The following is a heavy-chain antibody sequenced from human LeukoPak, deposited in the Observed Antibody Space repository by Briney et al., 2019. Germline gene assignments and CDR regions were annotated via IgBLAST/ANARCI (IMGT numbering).Heavy chain of an antibody. D-gene: IGHD2-8*02. V-gene: IGHV3-23*01. J-gene: IGHJ4*02. CDR3: ATYRQVLLPFES. Sequence: GGSLRLSCAASGFTFSTFAMIWVRQPPGKGLVWVSSIFPSGGEIHYADSVRGRFTISRDNSKSTLSLQMNSLRAEDTAIYYCATYRQVLLPFESWGQGTLVTVSS. CDR1: GFTFSTFA. CDR2: IFPSGGEI.